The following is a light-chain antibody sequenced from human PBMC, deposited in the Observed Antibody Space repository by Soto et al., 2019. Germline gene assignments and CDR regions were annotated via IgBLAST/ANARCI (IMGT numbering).Light chain of an antibody. Sequence: QSALTQPRSVSGSPGQSVTISCTGTSSDVGGSNSVSWYQQYPGKAPKLIIYDVVQRPSGVPDRFSGSKFGNTASLTISGPEAEDEDEYDCYSYVCRYTFVVFGGGTKLTVL. J-gene: IGLJ2*01. CDR1: SSDVGGSNS. CDR3: YSYVCRYTFVV. V-gene: IGLV2-11*01. CDR2: DVV.